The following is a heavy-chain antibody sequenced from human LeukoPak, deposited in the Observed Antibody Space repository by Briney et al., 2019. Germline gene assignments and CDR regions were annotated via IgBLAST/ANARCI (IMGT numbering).Heavy chain of an antibody. CDR3: ARVGFGNTPHPIDY. V-gene: IGHV4-59*01. CDR2: ISYSGST. CDR1: GDSINNYY. Sequence: PSETLSLTCTVSGDSINNYYWSWIRQPPGKGLEWIGYISYSGSTNYNPPLKSRVTISVDTSKNQFSLELSSVTAADTAVYYCARVGFGNTPHPIDYWGQGTLVTVSS. J-gene: IGHJ4*02. D-gene: IGHD4-23*01.